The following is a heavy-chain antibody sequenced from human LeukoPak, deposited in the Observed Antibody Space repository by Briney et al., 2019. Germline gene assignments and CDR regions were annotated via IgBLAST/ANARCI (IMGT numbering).Heavy chain of an antibody. J-gene: IGHJ4*02. CDR1: GFTFSSYE. Sequence: GGSLRLSCAASGFTFSSYEMNWVRQAPGKGLEWVSYISKSGSTIYYADSVKGRFTISRDNAKNSLYLQMNSLRAEDTAVYYCAREKYYDDAQFDYWGQGTLVTVSS. CDR3: AREKYYDDAQFDY. D-gene: IGHD3-16*01. CDR2: ISKSGSTI. V-gene: IGHV3-48*03.